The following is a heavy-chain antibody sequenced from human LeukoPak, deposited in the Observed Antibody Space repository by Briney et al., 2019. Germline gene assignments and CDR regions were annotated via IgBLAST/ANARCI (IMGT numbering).Heavy chain of an antibody. CDR2: ISGSGGST. CDR3: AKATIVVVTAMLDLDY. D-gene: IGHD2-21*02. J-gene: IGHJ4*02. V-gene: IGHV3-23*01. CDR1: GFTFSSYA. Sequence: GGSLRLSCAASGFTFSSYAMSWVRQAPGKGLEWVSAISGSGGSTYYADSVKGRFTISRDNSKNTLYLQMNSLRAEDTAVYYCAKATIVVVTAMLDLDYWGQGTLVTVSS.